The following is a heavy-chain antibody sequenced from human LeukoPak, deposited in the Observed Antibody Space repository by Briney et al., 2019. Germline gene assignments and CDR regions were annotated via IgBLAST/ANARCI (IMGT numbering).Heavy chain of an antibody. CDR3: TKPLKDWNDEGWFDP. CDR1: GFTFSSYA. Sequence: GGSLRLSCAASGFTFSSYAMHWVRQAPGKGLEWVAFIRYDGSNKYYADSVKGRFTISRDNSKNTLYLQMNSLKTEDTALYYCTKPLKDWNDEGWFDPWGQGTLVTVSS. CDR2: IRYDGSNK. D-gene: IGHD1-1*01. J-gene: IGHJ5*02. V-gene: IGHV3-30*02.